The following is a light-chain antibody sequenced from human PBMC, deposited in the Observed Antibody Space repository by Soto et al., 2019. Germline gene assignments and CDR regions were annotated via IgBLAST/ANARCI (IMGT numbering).Light chain of an antibody. CDR3: CSYAGSYPWV. CDR2: DVG. CDR1: SSDVGGYNF. V-gene: IGLV2-11*01. J-gene: IGLJ1*01. Sequence: QSALTQPRSVSGSPGQSVTIPCTGTSSDVGGYNFVSWYQQHPGKAPKLMIYDVGKRPSGVPDRFSGSKSGNTASLTISGLQAEDEADYSCCSYAGSYPWVFVPGTKLTVL.